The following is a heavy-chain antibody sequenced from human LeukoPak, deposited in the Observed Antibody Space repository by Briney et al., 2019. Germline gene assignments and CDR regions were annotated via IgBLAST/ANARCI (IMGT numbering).Heavy chain of an antibody. CDR3: ARSNHDYGDYEGAFDI. CDR1: GYSFTSQD. J-gene: IGHJ3*02. CDR2: INPGNGDT. D-gene: IGHD4-17*01. V-gene: IGHV1-3*03. Sequence: GASVKVSCKTSGYSFTSQDMHWVRQAPGQSLEWMGCINPGNGDTKYSQEFQGRVTITRDTSATTAYMELSSLRSEDTAVYYCARSNHDYGDYEGAFDIWGQGTMVTVSS.